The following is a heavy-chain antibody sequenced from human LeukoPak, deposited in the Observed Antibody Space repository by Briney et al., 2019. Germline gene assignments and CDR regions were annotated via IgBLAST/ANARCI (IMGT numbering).Heavy chain of an antibody. CDR1: GFTFSSYA. D-gene: IGHD5-12*01. CDR3: ARDEGGYDPYYFDY. Sequence: GGSLRLSCAASGFTFSSYAMHWVRQAPGKGLEWVANIKQDGSEKYYVDSVKGRFTISRDNAKNSLYLQMNSLRAEDTAVYYCARDEGGYDPYYFDYWGQGTLVTVSS. V-gene: IGHV3-7*01. CDR2: IKQDGSEK. J-gene: IGHJ4*02.